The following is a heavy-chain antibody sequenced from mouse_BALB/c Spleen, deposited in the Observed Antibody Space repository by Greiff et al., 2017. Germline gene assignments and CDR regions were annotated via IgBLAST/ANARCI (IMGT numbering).Heavy chain of an antibody. V-gene: IGHV5-17*02. Sequence: EVQVVESGGGLVQPGGSRKLSCAASGFTFSSFGMHWVRQAPERGLEWVAYISSGSSTIYYADTVKGRFTISRDNPKNTLFLQMTSLRSEDTAMYYCARSDDYDLDYWGQGTTLTVSS. J-gene: IGHJ2*01. CDR1: GFTFSSFG. CDR2: ISSGSSTI. D-gene: IGHD2-4*01. CDR3: ARSDDYDLDY.